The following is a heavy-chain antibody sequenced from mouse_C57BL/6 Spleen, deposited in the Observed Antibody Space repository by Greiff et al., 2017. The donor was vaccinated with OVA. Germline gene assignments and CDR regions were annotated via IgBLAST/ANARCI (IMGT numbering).Heavy chain of an antibody. CDR2: INYDGSST. CDR1: GFTFSDYY. Sequence: EVQVVESEGGLVQPGSSMKLSCTASGFTFSDYYMAWVRQVPEKGLEWVANINYDGSSTYYLDSLKSRFIISRDNAKNILYLQMSSLKSEDTATYYCARVGYGSSPDYWGQGTTLTVSS. D-gene: IGHD1-1*01. J-gene: IGHJ2*01. CDR3: ARVGYGSSPDY. V-gene: IGHV5-16*01.